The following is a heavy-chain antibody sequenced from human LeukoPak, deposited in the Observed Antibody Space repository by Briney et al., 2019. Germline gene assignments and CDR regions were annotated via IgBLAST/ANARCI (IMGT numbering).Heavy chain of an antibody. V-gene: IGHV4-59*01. D-gene: IGHD6-19*01. CDR1: GGSINSYY. CDR3: ASSRSSSGWSLIDY. CDR2: IYYSGST. J-gene: IGHJ4*02. Sequence: SETLSLTCTVSGGSINSYYWSWIRQPPGKGREWVGYIYYSGSTNYKHSLKRRVTISVDTSKNQSSLKVSSVTAADTAVYYSASSRSSSGWSLIDYWGQGALVTVSS.